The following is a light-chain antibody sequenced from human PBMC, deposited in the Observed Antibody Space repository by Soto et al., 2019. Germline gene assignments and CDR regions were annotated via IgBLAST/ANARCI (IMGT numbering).Light chain of an antibody. Sequence: DIVMTQTPLSLPVTPGEPASISCSSSQSLLDSDDGNTYLAWYQQKPGQAPRLLIYGASVRATGVPDRFSGSGSGTDFTLTISRLEPEDFAVYYCQQYTSSLNTFGQGTRLEIK. CDR3: QQYTSSLNT. CDR2: GAS. J-gene: IGKJ5*01. V-gene: IGKV2-40*01. CDR1: QSLLDSDDGNTY.